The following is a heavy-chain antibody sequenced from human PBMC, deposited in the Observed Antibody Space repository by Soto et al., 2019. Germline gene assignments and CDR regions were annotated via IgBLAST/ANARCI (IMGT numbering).Heavy chain of an antibody. CDR1: GGSITSSSYY. V-gene: IGHV4-39*01. Sequence: QLHLRESGPGLVKPSETLSLTCTVSGGSITSSSYYWGWIRQPPGKGLEWIGSIYYSGSTYYNPSPKSRVTISVDTSTNQFSLQLSSVTAADPAVYYCATQEVGGSYVYTFDPWGQGTLVTVSS. J-gene: IGHJ5*02. CDR3: ATQEVGGSYVYTFDP. D-gene: IGHD1-26*01. CDR2: IYYSGST.